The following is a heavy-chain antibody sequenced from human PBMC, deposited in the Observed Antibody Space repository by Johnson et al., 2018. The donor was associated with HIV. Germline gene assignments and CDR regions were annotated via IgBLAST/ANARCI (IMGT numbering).Heavy chain of an antibody. D-gene: IGHD3-22*01. CDR2: IYSGGST. J-gene: IGHJ3*02. Sequence: VHLVESGGGLVQPGGSLRLSCAASGFTFSSYWMSWVRQAPGKGLEWVSVIYSGGSTYYADSVKGRFTISRDNSKNTLYLQMNSLRAEDTAVYYCARDGQDRDDAFDIWGQGTMVTVSS. V-gene: IGHV3-66*01. CDR1: GFTFSSYW. CDR3: ARDGQDRDDAFDI.